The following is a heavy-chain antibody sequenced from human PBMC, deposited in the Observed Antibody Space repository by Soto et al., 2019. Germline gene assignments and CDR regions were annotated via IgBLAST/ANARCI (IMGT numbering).Heavy chain of an antibody. D-gene: IGHD5-12*01. CDR3: ARGVDIVATISAFDI. CDR2: ISSTSSYI. V-gene: IGHV3-21*01. CDR1: GFTFSTYN. J-gene: IGHJ3*02. Sequence: GGSLRLSCAASGFTFSTYNRNWVRQTPGKGLEWVSSISSTSSYIYYADSVKGRFTISRDNAKNSLYLQMNSLRAEDTAVYYCARGVDIVATISAFDIWGQGTMVTV.